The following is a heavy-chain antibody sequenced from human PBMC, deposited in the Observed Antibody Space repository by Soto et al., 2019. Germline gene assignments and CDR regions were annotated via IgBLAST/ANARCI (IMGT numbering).Heavy chain of an antibody. D-gene: IGHD3-10*01. CDR3: AKNRGSGSPYYYNMEV. CDR1: GFTFRTYA. J-gene: IGHJ6*02. V-gene: IGHV3-23*01. CDR2: ISGSTGKT. Sequence: GGSLRLSFTASGFTFRTYAMSWFRQAPGKGLEWVSVISGSTGKTYYADSVKGRFTISRDNSKNTLSLQMNSLRGEDTAVYFCAKNRGSGSPYYYNMEVWGQGTMVTVSS.